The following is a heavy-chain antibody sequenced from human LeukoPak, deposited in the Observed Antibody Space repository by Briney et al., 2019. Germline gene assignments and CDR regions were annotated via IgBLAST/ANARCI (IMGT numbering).Heavy chain of an antibody. CDR3: ARALGYNYGYSLCFDY. Sequence: GGSLRLSCAASGFTFSSHSMNWVRQAPGKGLEWVSSISSSRSYIYYADSVKGRFTISRDNAKNSLYLQMNSLRAEDTAVYYCARALGYNYGYSLCFDYWGQGTLVSASS. D-gene: IGHD5-18*01. CDR1: GFTFSSHS. V-gene: IGHV3-21*01. J-gene: IGHJ4*02. CDR2: ISSSRSYI.